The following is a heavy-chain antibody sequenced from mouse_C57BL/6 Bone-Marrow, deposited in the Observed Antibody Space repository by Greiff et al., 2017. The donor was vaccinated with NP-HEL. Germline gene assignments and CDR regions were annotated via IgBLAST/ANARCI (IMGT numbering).Heavy chain of an antibody. CDR1: GYTFTSYW. CDR3: AREDYDDDDWYFDV. D-gene: IGHD2-4*01. CDR2: IYPGSGST. J-gene: IGHJ1*03. Sequence: QVQLQQPGAELVKPGASVKMSCKASGYTFTSYWITWVKQRPGQGLEWIGDIYPGSGSTNYNEKFKSKATLTVDTSSSTAYMQLSSLTSEDSAVYYCAREDYDDDDWYFDVWGTGTTVTVSS. V-gene: IGHV1-55*01.